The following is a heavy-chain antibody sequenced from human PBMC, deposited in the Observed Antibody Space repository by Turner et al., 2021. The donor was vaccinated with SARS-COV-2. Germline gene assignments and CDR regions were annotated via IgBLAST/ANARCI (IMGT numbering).Heavy chain of an antibody. CDR1: VCSISSGGYY. Sequence: QVQLQESGSGLVKSSQTLSLTCSVSVCSISSGGYYWSWIRQHPGKGLEWIGYIYNSGNTYYTPSLKSRVTISVDSSKNQFSLKLSSVTAADTAVYFCARSSTSSNRFDYWGQGTLVTVSS. V-gene: IGHV4-31*03. CDR3: ARSSTSSNRFDY. J-gene: IGHJ4*02. CDR2: IYNSGNT. D-gene: IGHD6-13*01.